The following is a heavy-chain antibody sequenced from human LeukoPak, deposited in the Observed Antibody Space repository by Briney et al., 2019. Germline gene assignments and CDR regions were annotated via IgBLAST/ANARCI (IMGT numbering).Heavy chain of an antibody. CDR2: IIPIFGTA. J-gene: IGHJ5*02. CDR3: ARDLVGGSYYWFDP. V-gene: IGHV1-69*06. Sequence: GASVKVSCKASGGTFSSYAISWVRQAPGQGLEWMGGIIPIFGTANYAQKFQGRVTITADKSTSTAYMELSSLRSEDTAVYYCARDLVGGSYYWFDPWGQGTLVTVSS. D-gene: IGHD1-26*01. CDR1: GGTFSSYA.